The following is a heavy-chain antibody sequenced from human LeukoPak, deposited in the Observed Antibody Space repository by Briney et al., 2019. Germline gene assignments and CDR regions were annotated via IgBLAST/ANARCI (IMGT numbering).Heavy chain of an antibody. V-gene: IGHV1-46*03. CDR1: VYTFTSYY. D-gene: IGHD3-10*01. Sequence: ASVKVSFKASVYTFTSYYMHWVRQAPGQGLEWMGIINPSGGSTSYAQKFQGRVTMTRDTSTSTVYMELSSLRSEDTAVYYCARARHGSGSQYYFDYWGQGTLVTVSS. CDR3: ARARHGSGSQYYFDY. CDR2: INPSGGST. J-gene: IGHJ4*02.